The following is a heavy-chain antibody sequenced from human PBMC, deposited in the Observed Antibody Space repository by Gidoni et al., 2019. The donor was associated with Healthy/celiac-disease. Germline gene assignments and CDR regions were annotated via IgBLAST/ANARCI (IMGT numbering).Heavy chain of an antibody. D-gene: IGHD1-7*01. Sequence: QVQLVESGGGVVQPGRSLRLSCAASGFTFSSYGMHWVRQAPGKGLEWVAVISYDGSNKYYADSVKGRFTISRDNSKNTLYLQMNSLRAEDTAVYYCAKYGLELPSPHYFDYWGQGTLVTVSS. J-gene: IGHJ4*02. V-gene: IGHV3-30*18. CDR2: ISYDGSNK. CDR1: GFTFSSYG. CDR3: AKYGLELPSPHYFDY.